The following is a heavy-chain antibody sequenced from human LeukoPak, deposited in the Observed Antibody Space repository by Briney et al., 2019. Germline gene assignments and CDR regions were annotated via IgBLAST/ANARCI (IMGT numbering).Heavy chain of an antibody. J-gene: IGHJ6*02. CDR3: ARDGESTVEMATVDYYGMDV. CDR1: GYTFTSYG. Sequence: ASVKVSCKASGYTFTSYGISWVRQAPGQGLEWMGWISAYNGNTNYAQKLQGRVTMTTDTSTSTAYMELRSLRSDDMAVYYCARDGESTVEMATVDYYGMDVWGQGTTVTVSS. CDR2: ISAYNGNT. D-gene: IGHD5-24*01. V-gene: IGHV1-18*03.